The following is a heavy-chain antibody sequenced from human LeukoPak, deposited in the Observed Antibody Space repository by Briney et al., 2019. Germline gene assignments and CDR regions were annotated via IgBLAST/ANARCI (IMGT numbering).Heavy chain of an antibody. CDR2: ISGSGGRT. Sequence: SGGSLRLSCAASGITFGFTFSSFAMSWVRQAPGKGREWGSGISGSGGRTFYADSVKGRYTISRDNSQNTLHLEMNSLRPEDTAVYYCAKGPPTIFGVVIDDWGQGTLVTVSS. D-gene: IGHD3-3*01. J-gene: IGHJ4*02. V-gene: IGHV3-23*01. CDR1: GITFGFTFSSFA. CDR3: AKGPPTIFGVVIDD.